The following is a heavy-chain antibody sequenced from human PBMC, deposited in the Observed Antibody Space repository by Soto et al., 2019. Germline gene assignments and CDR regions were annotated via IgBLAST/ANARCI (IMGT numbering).Heavy chain of an antibody. CDR2: INAGNGNT. J-gene: IGHJ4*02. CDR3: ATFGGESGRWDYFNY. D-gene: IGHD3-16*01. CDR1: GYTFTSYA. Sequence: QVQLVQSGAEVKKPGASVKVSCKASGYTFTSYAMHWVRQAPGQRLEWMGWINAGNGNTEYSQKFQGRVTVTRDTSANTAYMELSRLRSEDTAVYYGATFGGESGRWDYFNYWGQGTLVTVSS. V-gene: IGHV1-3*01.